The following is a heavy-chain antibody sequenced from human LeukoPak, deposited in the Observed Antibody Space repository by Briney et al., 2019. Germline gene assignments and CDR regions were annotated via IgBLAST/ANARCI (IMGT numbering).Heavy chain of an antibody. CDR1: GFTFSRNA. CDR3: AKGSRQFSSDKAGPIDY. CDR2: ISDSGDFT. J-gene: IGHJ4*02. D-gene: IGHD6-19*01. V-gene: IGHV3-23*01. Sequence: PGGSLRLSCAGSGFTFSRNAMTWVRQAPGKGLEWVSSISDSGDFTYYADSVKGRFTISRDNSKSTLFVQMSSLRAEDTAVYYCAKGSRQFSSDKAGPIDYWGQGTLVTLSS.